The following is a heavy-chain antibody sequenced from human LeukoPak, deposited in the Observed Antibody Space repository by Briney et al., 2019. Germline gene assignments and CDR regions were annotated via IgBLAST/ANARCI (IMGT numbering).Heavy chain of an antibody. D-gene: IGHD5-12*01. Sequence: PSETLSLTCTVSGGSISSYYWSWIRQPPGRGLEWIGYIYYSGSTNYNPSLKSRVTISVDTSKNQFSLKLSSVTAAGTAVYYCARAPSGFIDYWGQGTLVTVSS. V-gene: IGHV4-59*01. CDR3: ARAPSGFIDY. CDR2: IYYSGST. CDR1: GGSISSYY. J-gene: IGHJ4*02.